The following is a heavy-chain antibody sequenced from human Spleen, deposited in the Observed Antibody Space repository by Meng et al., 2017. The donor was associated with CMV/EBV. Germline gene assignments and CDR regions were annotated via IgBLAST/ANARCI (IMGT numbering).Heavy chain of an antibody. V-gene: IGHV3-30*02. CDR2: IRSDGSNI. D-gene: IGHD6-6*01. J-gene: IGHJ4*02. CDR3: VKETIAARPFDY. Sequence: GGSLRLSCAASGFTFSSYGMHWVRQAPGKGLEWVAFIRSDGSNIHYADSVKGRFTISRDNSKNTLYLQMNSLRAEDTAVYYCVKETIAARPFDYWGQGTLVTVSS. CDR1: GFTFSSYG.